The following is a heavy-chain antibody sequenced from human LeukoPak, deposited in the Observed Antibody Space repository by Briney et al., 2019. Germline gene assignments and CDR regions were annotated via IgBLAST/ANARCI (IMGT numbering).Heavy chain of an antibody. Sequence: GGSLRLSCAASGFTFSDYYMGWIRQAPGKGLEWVSYISSSGSTIYYADSVKGRFTISRDNAKNSLYLQMNSLRAEDTAVYYCAREHDIAENGMDVWGQGTTVTVSS. CDR2: ISSSGSTI. J-gene: IGHJ6*02. V-gene: IGHV3-11*01. CDR3: AREHDIAENGMDV. CDR1: GFTFSDYY. D-gene: IGHD3-9*01.